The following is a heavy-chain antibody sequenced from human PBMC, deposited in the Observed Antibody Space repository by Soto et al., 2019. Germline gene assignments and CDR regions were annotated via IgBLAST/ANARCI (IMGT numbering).Heavy chain of an antibody. V-gene: IGHV3-64D*06. D-gene: IGHD3-9*01. CDR2: ISSNGGST. Sequence: GGSLRLSCSASGFTFSSYAMHWVRQAPGKGLEYVSAISSNGGSTYYADSVKGRFTISRDNSKNTLYLQMSSLRAEDTAVYYCVKDRKYYDILTGYSYFDYWGQGTLVTV. CDR1: GFTFSSYA. J-gene: IGHJ4*02. CDR3: VKDRKYYDILTGYSYFDY.